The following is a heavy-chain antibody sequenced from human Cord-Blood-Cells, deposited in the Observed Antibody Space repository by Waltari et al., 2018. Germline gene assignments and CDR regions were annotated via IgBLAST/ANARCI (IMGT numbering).Heavy chain of an antibody. Sequence: QVQLQQWGAGLLKPSETLSLTCAVYGGSFSGYYWSWIRQPPGKGLEWIGEINHSGSTNYNPSLKSRVTISVDTSKNQFSRKLSSVTAADTAVYYCARDPGYCSGGSCLYWYFDLWGRGTLVTVSS. CDR2: INHSGST. J-gene: IGHJ2*01. CDR1: GGSFSGYY. CDR3: ARDPGYCSGGSCLYWYFDL. D-gene: IGHD2-15*01. V-gene: IGHV4-34*01.